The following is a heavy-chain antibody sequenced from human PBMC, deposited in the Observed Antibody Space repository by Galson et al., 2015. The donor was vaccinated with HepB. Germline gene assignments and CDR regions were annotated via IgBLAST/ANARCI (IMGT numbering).Heavy chain of an antibody. CDR1: EFTVSSNY. D-gene: IGHD3-22*01. CDR2: IYSGTST. CDR3: ARGPGYYYDSSGPGYFDY. V-gene: IGHV3-53*04. J-gene: IGHJ4*02. Sequence: SLRLSCAASEFTVSSNYMSWVRQAPGKGLEWVSIIYSGTSTYYADSVRGRFTISRHNFKNTLYLQMNSLRAEDTAVYYCARGPGYYYDSSGPGYFDYWGQGTLVTVSS.